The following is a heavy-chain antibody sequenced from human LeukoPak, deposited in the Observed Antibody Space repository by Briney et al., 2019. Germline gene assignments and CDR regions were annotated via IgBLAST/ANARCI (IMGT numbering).Heavy chain of an antibody. D-gene: IGHD4-17*01. Sequence: GGSLRLSCAASGFSFRNSWMSWVRQAPGKGLEWVSGISWNSGSIGYADSVKGRFTISRDNAKNSLYLQMNSLRVDDTAVYYCARSGYGDYDYWGQGTRVTVSS. J-gene: IGHJ4*02. CDR2: ISWNSGSI. CDR1: GFSFRNSW. V-gene: IGHV3-20*04. CDR3: ARSGYGDYDY.